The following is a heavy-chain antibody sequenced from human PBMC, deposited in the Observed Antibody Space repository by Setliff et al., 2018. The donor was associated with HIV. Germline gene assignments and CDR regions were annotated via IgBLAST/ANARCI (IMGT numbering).Heavy chain of an antibody. J-gene: IGHJ6*02. Sequence: SETLSLTCTVSGGSISSGSYYWNWIRQPAGKGLEWIGRIYTCGSTNYNPSLKSRVTISVDTSKNQFSLKLSSVAAADTAVYYCAREDYYYYGMDVWGQGTTVTVSS. CDR3: AREDYYYYGMDV. CDR2: IYTCGST. V-gene: IGHV4-61*02. CDR1: GGSISSGSYY.